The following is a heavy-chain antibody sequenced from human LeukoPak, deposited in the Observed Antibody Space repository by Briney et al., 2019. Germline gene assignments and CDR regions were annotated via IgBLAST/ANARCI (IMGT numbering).Heavy chain of an antibody. D-gene: IGHD3-16*01. CDR1: GYTFTGCY. CDR2: INPNSGGT. J-gene: IGHJ4*02. CDR3: ARSAPRGNDYGDS. V-gene: IGHV1-2*02. Sequence: ASVKVSCKASGYTFTGCYMHWVRQAPGQGLEWMGWINPNSGGTNYAQKFQGRVTMTRDTSISTAYMELSRLRSDDTAVYYCARSAPRGNDYGDSWGQGTLVTVSS.